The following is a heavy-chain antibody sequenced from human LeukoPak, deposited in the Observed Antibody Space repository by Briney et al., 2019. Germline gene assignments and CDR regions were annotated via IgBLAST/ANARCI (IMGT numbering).Heavy chain of an antibody. J-gene: IGHJ4*02. CDR1: GGSISSYY. Sequence: AETLSLTCTVSGGSISSYYWSWIRQPPGKGLEWIGYIHYSGSTNYNPSLKSRVTISVDMSKNQFSLKLSSVTAADTAVYYCARDSGSYYYDYWGQGTLVTVAP. CDR2: IHYSGST. V-gene: IGHV4-59*01. CDR3: ARDSGSYYYDY. D-gene: IGHD1-26*01.